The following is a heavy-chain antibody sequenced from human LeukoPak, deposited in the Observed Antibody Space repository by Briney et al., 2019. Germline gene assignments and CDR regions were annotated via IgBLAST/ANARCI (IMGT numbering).Heavy chain of an antibody. D-gene: IGHD5-18*01. V-gene: IGHV4-61*02. J-gene: IGHJ4*02. Sequence: SETLSLTCTVSGGSLSSGSYYWGWLRQPAGRGLEWIRRIYTSGSTNYNPSLKIRVTLSVDTSKTQFSLKLSSVTAADPAVYYRARDRGYSYGYYFHYWGQGTLVTVSS. CDR1: GGSLSSGSYY. CDR3: ARDRGYSYGYYFHY. CDR2: IYTSGST.